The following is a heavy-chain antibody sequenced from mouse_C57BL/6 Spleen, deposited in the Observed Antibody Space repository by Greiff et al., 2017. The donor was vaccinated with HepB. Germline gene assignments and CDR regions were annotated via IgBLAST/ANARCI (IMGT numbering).Heavy chain of an antibody. D-gene: IGHD2-4*01. V-gene: IGHV2-2*01. Sequence: VQLQQSGPGLVQPSQSLSITCTVSGFSLTSYGVHWVRQSPGKGLEWRGVIWSGGSTDYNAAFISRLSISKDNSKSQVFFKMNSLQADDTAIYYCARSPAYYDSSWFAYWGQGTLVTVSA. CDR2: IWSGGST. CDR1: GFSLTSYG. CDR3: ARSPAYYDSSWFAY. J-gene: IGHJ3*01.